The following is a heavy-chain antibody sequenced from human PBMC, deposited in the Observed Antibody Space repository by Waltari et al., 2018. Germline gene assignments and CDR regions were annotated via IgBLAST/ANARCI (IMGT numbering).Heavy chain of an antibody. J-gene: IGHJ4*02. D-gene: IGHD2-2*02. CDR1: GFAFNSYA. V-gene: IGHV3-30-3*01. Sequence: QVQLVESGGGVVQPGRSLRLSCAASGFAFNSYAIHWVRRAPGKGREWVAVISFDGYNQNYADSVRGRFTISKDSSRRTVYLQMNSLRPDDTAVYYCARVGYCSSTGCYTSGAFDYWGQGTPVIVSS. CDR3: ARVGYCSSTGCYTSGAFDY. CDR2: ISFDGYNQ.